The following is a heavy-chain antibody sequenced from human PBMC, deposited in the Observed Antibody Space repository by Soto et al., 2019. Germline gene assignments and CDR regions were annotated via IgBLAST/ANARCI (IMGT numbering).Heavy chain of an antibody. D-gene: IGHD5-12*01. CDR3: AKDKYSGSRPRGYYYGMDV. V-gene: IGHV3-9*01. J-gene: IGHJ6*02. CDR2: ISWNSGSI. CDR1: GFTFDDYA. Sequence: GGSLRLSCAASGFTFDDYAMHWVRQAPGKCLEWVSGISWNSGSIGYADSVKGRFTISRDNAKNSLYLQMNSLRAEDTALYYCAKDKYSGSRPRGYYYGMDVWGQGXTVTVYS.